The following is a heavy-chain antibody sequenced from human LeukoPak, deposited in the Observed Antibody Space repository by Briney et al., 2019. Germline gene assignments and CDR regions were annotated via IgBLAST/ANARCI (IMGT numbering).Heavy chain of an antibody. J-gene: IGHJ4*02. CDR3: ALGGSRRYYFDY. CDR1: ERPFSSYA. V-gene: IGHV1-69*05. CDR2: IIPIFGTA. D-gene: IGHD1-26*01. Sequence: ASVKVSCKASERPFSSYAISWVRQAPGQGLEWMGGIIPIFGTANYAQKFQGRVTITTDESTSTAYMELSSLRSEDTAVYYCALGGSRRYYFDYWGQGTLVTVSS.